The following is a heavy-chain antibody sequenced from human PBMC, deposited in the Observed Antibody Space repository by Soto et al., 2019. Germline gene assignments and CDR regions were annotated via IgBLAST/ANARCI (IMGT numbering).Heavy chain of an antibody. J-gene: IGHJ4*02. Sequence: QVQLQESGPGLVKPSETLSLTCTVSGGSINNHYWSWIRQPPGKGLEWIGYIYYSGSTKYNPSLKSRVTISVATSKNHFSLNLTSLTAADTAIYYCARANLYSEYWGQGILVTVSS. V-gene: IGHV4-59*11. D-gene: IGHD7-27*01. CDR3: ARANLYSEY. CDR1: GGSINNHY. CDR2: IYYSGST.